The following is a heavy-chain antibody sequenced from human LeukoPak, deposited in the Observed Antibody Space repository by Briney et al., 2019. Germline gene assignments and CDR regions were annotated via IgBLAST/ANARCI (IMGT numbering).Heavy chain of an antibody. CDR2: ISSSSSYI. J-gene: IGHJ4*02. CDR1: GFTFSSYS. D-gene: IGHD6-13*01. CDR3: ATGSSSWYGRLEN. Sequence: PGGSLRLSCAASGFTFSSYSMNWVRQAPGKGLEWVSSISSSSSYIYYADSVKGRFTISRDNAKNSLYLQMNSLRAEDTAVYYCATGSSSWYGRLENWGQGTLVTVSS. V-gene: IGHV3-21*01.